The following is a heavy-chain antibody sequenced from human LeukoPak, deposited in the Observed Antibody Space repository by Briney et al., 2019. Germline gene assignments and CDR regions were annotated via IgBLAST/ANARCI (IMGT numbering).Heavy chain of an antibody. J-gene: IGHJ3*02. CDR1: GFTFSSYD. V-gene: IGHV3-64D*09. CDR2: ISSSGGST. D-gene: IGHD3-16*01. CDR3: AFLGGGWLDASDI. Sequence: GGSLRLSCSASGFTFSSYDMHWVRQAPGKGLEYVSTISSSGGSTYYIDSVKGRFTISRDSSKNTLYLQMSSLRAEDTAVYYCAFLGGGWLDASDIWGQGTTVTVSS.